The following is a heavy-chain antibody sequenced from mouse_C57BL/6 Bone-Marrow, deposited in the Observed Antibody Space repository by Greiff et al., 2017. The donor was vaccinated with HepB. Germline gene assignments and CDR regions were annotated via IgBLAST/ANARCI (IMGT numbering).Heavy chain of an antibody. J-gene: IGHJ2*01. CDR3: ARATYSKGGYFDY. V-gene: IGHV3-1*01. Sequence: EVKVEESGPGMVKPSQSLSLTCTVTGYSITSGYDWHWIRHFPGNKLEWMCYISYSGSTNYNPSLKNRISITHDTSKNHFFLKLNSVTTEDTATYYCARATYSKGGYFDYWGQGTTLTVSS. CDR2: ISYSGST. D-gene: IGHD2-5*01. CDR1: GYSITSGYD.